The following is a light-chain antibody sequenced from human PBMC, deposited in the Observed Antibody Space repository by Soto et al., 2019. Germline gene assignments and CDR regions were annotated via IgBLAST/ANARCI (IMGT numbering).Light chain of an antibody. Sequence: EIVMTQSPATLSVSPGERATLSCRASQSVSSNLAWYQQKPGQTPRLIIYGASGRADGIPHRFSGSGFGTDFTLTISKVEPEDFALYYCQQYGGSPITFGLGTRLEIK. J-gene: IGKJ5*01. CDR3: QQYGGSPIT. CDR2: GAS. V-gene: IGKV3-20*01. CDR1: QSVSSN.